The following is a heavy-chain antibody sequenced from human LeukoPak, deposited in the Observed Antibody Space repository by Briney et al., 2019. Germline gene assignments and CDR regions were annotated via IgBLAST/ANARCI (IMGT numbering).Heavy chain of an antibody. D-gene: IGHD7-27*01. J-gene: IGHJ4*02. CDR2: IYTSGST. Sequence: PSETLSLTCTVSGGSISSGSYYWSWIRQPAGKGLEWFGRIYTSGSTNYNPSLKSRVTISVDTSKNQFSLKLSSVTAADTAVYYCAREGRKLGGDAYYFDYWGQGTLVTVSS. V-gene: IGHV4-61*02. CDR3: AREGRKLGGDAYYFDY. CDR1: GGSISSGSYY.